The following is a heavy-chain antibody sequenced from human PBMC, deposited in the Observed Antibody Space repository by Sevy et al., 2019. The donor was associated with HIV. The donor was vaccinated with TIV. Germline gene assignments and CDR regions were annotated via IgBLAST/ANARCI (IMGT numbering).Heavy chain of an antibody. Sequence: GGSLRLSCAASGFTFSSYDMHWVRQAPGKGLEWVAIILHDGSYREYVDSVRGRFTMSGDNSKNTMYLQMNGLSIEDTAVYYCAKNRLPGGSYFSRHGLDVWGRGTMVTVSS. D-gene: IGHD3-10*01. CDR2: ILHDGSYR. V-gene: IGHV3-30*18. J-gene: IGHJ6*02. CDR1: GFTFSSYD. CDR3: AKNRLPGGSYFSRHGLDV.